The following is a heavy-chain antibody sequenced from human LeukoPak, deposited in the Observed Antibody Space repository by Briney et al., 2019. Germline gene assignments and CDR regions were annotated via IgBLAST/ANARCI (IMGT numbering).Heavy chain of an antibody. J-gene: IGHJ4*02. V-gene: IGHV1-46*01. Sequence: ASVKVSCKASGYTFTSYYMHWVRQAPGQGLEWMGIINPSGGSTSYAQKFQGRVTMTRDTSTSTVYMELSSLRSEDTAVYYCARGPTYYYDSSGYPRDFDYWGQGTLVTVSS. CDR1: GYTFTSYY. D-gene: IGHD3-22*01. CDR2: INPSGGST. CDR3: ARGPTYYYDSSGYPRDFDY.